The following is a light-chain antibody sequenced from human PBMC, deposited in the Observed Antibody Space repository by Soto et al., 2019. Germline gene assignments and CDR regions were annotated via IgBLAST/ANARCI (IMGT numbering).Light chain of an antibody. V-gene: IGKV3-15*01. Sequence: EIVMTQSPATLSVSPGERATLSCRASQSVSSNLAWYQQKPGQAPRLLIYGASTRATGIPARFSGSGSGTEFTLTISSLQSEDFAVYYCQQYNNPQFGQGTKMEIK. CDR1: QSVSSN. CDR3: QQYNNPQ. CDR2: GAS. J-gene: IGKJ1*01.